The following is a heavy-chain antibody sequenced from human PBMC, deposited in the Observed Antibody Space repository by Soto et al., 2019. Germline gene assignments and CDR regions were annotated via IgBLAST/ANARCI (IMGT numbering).Heavy chain of an antibody. V-gene: IGHV4-59*01. CDR3: ARVRVYSSGWYDAFDI. CDR2: IYYSGST. Sequence: SETLSLTCTVSGGSISSYYWSWIRQPPGKGLEWIGYIYYSGSTNYNPSLKSRVTISVDTSKNQFYLKLSSVTAADTAVYYCARVRVYSSGWYDAFDIWGQGTMVTVSS. D-gene: IGHD6-19*01. J-gene: IGHJ3*02. CDR1: GGSISSYY.